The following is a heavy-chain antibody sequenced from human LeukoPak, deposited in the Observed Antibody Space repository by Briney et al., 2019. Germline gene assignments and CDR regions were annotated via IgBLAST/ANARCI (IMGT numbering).Heavy chain of an antibody. V-gene: IGHV3-48*01. Sequence: PGGSLRLSCAASGFTFSSYSMNWVRQAPGKGLEWVSYISSSSSTIYYADSVKGRFTISRDNAKNSLYLQMNSLRAEDTAVYYCAREGLELLFSYDIFPTDAFDIWGQGTMVTVSS. CDR1: GFTFSSYS. J-gene: IGHJ3*02. CDR2: ISSSSSTI. D-gene: IGHD1-7*01. CDR3: AREGLELLFSYDIFPTDAFDI.